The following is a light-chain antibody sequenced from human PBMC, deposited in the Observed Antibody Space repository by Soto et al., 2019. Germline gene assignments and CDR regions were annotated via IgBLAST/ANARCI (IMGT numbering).Light chain of an antibody. CDR2: EVS. V-gene: IGLV2-14*01. CDR3: SSYTSNSTYV. J-gene: IGLJ1*01. Sequence: ALTQPASVSVSPGQSITISCTGTSSDVGGYNYVSWYQQHPGKAPKLMIYEVSSRPSGVSYRFSASKSGNTASLTISGLQAEDEADYYCSSYTSNSTYVFGTGTKVTVL. CDR1: SSDVGGYNY.